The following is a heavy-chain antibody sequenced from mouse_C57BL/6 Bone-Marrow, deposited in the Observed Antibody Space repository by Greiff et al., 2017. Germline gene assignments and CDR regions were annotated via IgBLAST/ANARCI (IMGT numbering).Heavy chain of an antibody. Sequence: EVKLVESGGGLVQPGGSLKLSCAASGFTFSDYYMYWVRQTPEKRLEWVAYISNGGGSTYYPDTVKGRFTISRDNAKNTLYLQMSRLKSEDTAMDYCARHVSITPYAMDYWGQGTSVTVSS. V-gene: IGHV5-12*01. CDR3: ARHVSITPYAMDY. D-gene: IGHD1-1*01. J-gene: IGHJ4*01. CDR1: GFTFSDYY. CDR2: ISNGGGST.